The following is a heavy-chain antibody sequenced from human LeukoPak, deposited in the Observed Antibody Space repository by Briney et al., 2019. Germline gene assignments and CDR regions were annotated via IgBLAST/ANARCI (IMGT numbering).Heavy chain of an antibody. D-gene: IGHD6-19*01. J-gene: IGHJ5*02. Sequence: GGSLRLSCVASRFTFSTYGMHWVRQAPGRGLEGVAIISYNGGSQYYADSVKGRFTISRDNSKSTLYLQMSSLRAEDTAVYYCAKEGAASGWPLDPWGQGTLATVSS. CDR1: RFTFSTYG. CDR3: AKEGAASGWPLDP. V-gene: IGHV3-30*18. CDR2: ISYNGGSQ.